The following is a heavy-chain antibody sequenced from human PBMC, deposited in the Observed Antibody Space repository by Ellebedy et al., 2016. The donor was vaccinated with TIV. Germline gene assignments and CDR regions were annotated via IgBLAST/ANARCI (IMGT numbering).Heavy chain of an antibody. Sequence: GESLKISCAASGFTFSSYGMHWVRQAPGKGLEWVAFIRYDGSNKYYAASVKGRFTISRDNSKNTLYLQMNSLRAEDTAVYYCAKDLSLKRSGSYYNFGYWGQGTLFTVSS. J-gene: IGHJ4*02. V-gene: IGHV3-30*02. CDR2: IRYDGSNK. CDR3: AKDLSLKRSGSYYNFGY. CDR1: GFTFSSYG. D-gene: IGHD3-10*01.